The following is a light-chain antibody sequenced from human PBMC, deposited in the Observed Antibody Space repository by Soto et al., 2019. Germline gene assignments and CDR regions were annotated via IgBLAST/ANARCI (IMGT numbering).Light chain of an antibody. CDR3: CSYAGSYV. CDR1: SSDVGGYNY. V-gene: IGLV2-11*01. J-gene: IGLJ1*01. Sequence: QSALTHPRSVSGSPGQSVTISCTGTSSDVGGYNYVSWYQQHPGKAPKLMIYDVSKRPSGVPDRFSGSKSGNTASLTISGLQSEDEADYYCCSYAGSYVFGTVTKVTVL. CDR2: DVS.